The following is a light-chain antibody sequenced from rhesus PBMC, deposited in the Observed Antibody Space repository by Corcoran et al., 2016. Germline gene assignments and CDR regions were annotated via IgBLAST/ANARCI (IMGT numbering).Light chain of an antibody. Sequence: DIQMTQSPSSLSASVGDRVTITCQASQGISSWLAWYPQKPGKAPKLLIYAASSLQSGGPSTFSGSGSGTEFTLTISSLQPEDFATYYCQQHNSYPWTFGQGTKVEIK. CDR1: QGISSW. CDR3: QQHNSYPWT. V-gene: IGKV1S4*01. J-gene: IGKJ1*01. CDR2: AAS.